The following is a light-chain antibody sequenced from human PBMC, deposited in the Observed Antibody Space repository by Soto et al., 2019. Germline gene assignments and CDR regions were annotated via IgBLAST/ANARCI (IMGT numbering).Light chain of an antibody. CDR1: QSVGRNY. J-gene: IGKJ4*01. V-gene: IGKV3-20*01. CDR3: QQYATSPLT. CDR2: GAS. Sequence: EIVLTQSPGTLSLSPGERATLSCRASQSVGRNYLAWYQQKPGQAPRLLIHGASTRATGIPDRFGGSESGTDFTLTISRLEPEDFAVYYCQQYATSPLTFGGGTKVETK.